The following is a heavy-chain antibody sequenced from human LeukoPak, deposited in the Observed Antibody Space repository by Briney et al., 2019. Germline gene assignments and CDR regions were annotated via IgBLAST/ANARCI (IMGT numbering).Heavy chain of an antibody. D-gene: IGHD6-13*01. V-gene: IGHV3-23*01. CDR2: ISVTGGTT. CDR1: GFTFSTYD. CDR3: AKGQQLVGY. Sequence: GGSLRLSCAASGFTFSTYDMSWVRQAPGKGLEWVSAISVTGGTTYYADSVKGRFTISRDNSKNTLYLQMNSLRAEDTAVYYCAKGQQLVGYWGHGTLVPVSS. J-gene: IGHJ4*01.